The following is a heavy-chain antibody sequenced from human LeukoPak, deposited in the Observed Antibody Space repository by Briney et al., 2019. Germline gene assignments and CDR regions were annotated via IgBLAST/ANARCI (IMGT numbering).Heavy chain of an antibody. CDR1: GYSISNDYY. D-gene: IGHD3-10*01. CDR3: ARFYGSGSYYLDY. J-gene: IGHJ4*02. CDR2: ISHSGST. V-gene: IGHV4-34*01. Sequence: KPSETLSLTCTVPGYSISNDYYWSWIRQPPGEGLEWIGEISHSGSTNYNPTLKSRVTISVNTSKNQFSLKLSSVTAADTAVYYCARFYGSGSYYLDYWGQGTLVTVSS.